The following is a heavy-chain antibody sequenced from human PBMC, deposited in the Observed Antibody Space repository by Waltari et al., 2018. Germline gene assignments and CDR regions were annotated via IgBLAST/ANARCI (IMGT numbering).Heavy chain of an antibody. V-gene: IGHV4-38-2*01. D-gene: IGHD3-10*01. CDR1: GYSISSGYY. J-gene: IGHJ4*02. CDR3: ARGDYYYGSGSTIDY. Sequence: QVQLQESGPGLVKPSETLSLTCAVSGYSISSGYYWGWIRQPPGKGLEWIGSIYHSGSTYYHPALKSRVTISVDTSKNQFSLKRSSVTAADTAVYYCARGDYYYGSGSTIDYWGQGTLVTVSS. CDR2: IYHSGST.